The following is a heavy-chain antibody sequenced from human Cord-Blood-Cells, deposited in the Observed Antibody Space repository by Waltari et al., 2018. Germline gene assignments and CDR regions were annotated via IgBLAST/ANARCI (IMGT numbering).Heavy chain of an antibody. CDR2: SSSSSSTI. Sequence: EVQLVESGGGLVQPGGSLRLSCAASGFSFRSYTMNWVRQAPGKGLEWVSYSSSSSSTIYYADSVEGRFTISRDNAKNSLYLQRNSLRDEDTAVYYCARDPEYCSSTSCYDYWGQGTLVTVSS. D-gene: IGHD2-2*01. CDR3: ARDPEYCSSTSCYDY. V-gene: IGHV3-48*02. J-gene: IGHJ4*02. CDR1: GFSFRSYT.